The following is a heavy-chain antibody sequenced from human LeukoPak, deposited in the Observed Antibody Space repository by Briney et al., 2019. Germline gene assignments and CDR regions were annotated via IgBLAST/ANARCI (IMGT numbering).Heavy chain of an antibody. D-gene: IGHD6-19*01. J-gene: IGHJ4*02. CDR2: ISGSGGST. Sequence: GGSLRLSCAASGFTFSSYAMSWVRQAPGKGLEWVSAISGSGGSTYYADSVKGRFTISRDNSKNTLYLQMNSLRAEDTAVCYCAKGTGSGYSSSGLWGQGTLVTVSS. CDR3: AKGTGSGYSSSGL. CDR1: GFTFSSYA. V-gene: IGHV3-23*01.